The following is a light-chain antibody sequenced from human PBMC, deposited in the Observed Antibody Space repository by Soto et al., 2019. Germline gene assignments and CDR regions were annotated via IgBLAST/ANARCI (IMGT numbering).Light chain of an antibody. CDR2: AAS. CDR1: QDISSW. V-gene: IGKV1D-16*01. CDR3: QHYNSYSEA. J-gene: IGKJ1*01. Sequence: DIQMTQSPSSVSASLGDRVTITCRASQDISSWLAWYQQKPGKAPKLLIYAASNLQNGVPSRFSGSGSGTEFTLTISSLQPDDFATYYCQHYNSYSEAFGQGTKVELK.